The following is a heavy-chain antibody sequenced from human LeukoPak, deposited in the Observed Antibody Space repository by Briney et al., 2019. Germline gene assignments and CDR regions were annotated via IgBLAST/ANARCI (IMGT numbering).Heavy chain of an antibody. CDR1: GFTVSSNY. CDR2: IYSGGST. V-gene: IGHV3-66*01. D-gene: IGHD3-9*01. J-gene: IGHJ4*02. CDR3: ARDGLRYFDWFDY. Sequence: GGSLRLSCAASGFTVSSNYMSSVRQAPGKGLEWVSVIYSGGSTYYADSVKGRFTISRDNSKNTLYLQMSSLRAEDTAVYYCARDGLRYFDWFDYWGQGTLVTVSS.